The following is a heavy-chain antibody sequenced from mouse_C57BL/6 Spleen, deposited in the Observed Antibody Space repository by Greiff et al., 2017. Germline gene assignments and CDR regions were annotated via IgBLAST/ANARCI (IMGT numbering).Heavy chain of an antibody. CDR2: IWSGGSK. CDR1: GFSLTSYG. V-gene: IGHV2-2*01. CDR3: ARRFLHYDGSVMDY. D-gene: IGHD2-3*01. J-gene: IGHJ4*01. Sequence: QVQLKESGPGLVQPSQSLSITCTVSGFSLTSYGVHWVRQSPGKGLEWLGVIWSGGSKDYNAAFISSLSIRKDNSKSQVFYKMNSLQADDTAIYYCARRFLHYDGSVMDYWGQGTSVTVSS.